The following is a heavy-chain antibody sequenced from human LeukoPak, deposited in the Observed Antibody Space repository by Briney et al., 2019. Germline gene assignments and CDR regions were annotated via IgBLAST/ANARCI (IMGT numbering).Heavy chain of an antibody. CDR3: ASFELWFGESIPNWFDP. CDR1: GFTFSSYA. V-gene: IGHV3-48*04. D-gene: IGHD3-10*01. Sequence: TGGSLRLSCAASGFTFSSYAMSWVRQAPGKGLEWVSYISSSGSTTYYADSVKGRFTISRDNAKNSLYLQMNSLRAEDTAVYYCASFELWFGESIPNWFDPWGQGTLVTVSS. J-gene: IGHJ5*02. CDR2: ISSSGSTT.